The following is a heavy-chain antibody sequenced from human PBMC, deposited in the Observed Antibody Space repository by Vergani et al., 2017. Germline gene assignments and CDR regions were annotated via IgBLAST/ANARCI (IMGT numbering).Heavy chain of an antibody. CDR3: AIDRVDYGDYYYYGMDV. V-gene: IGHV3-7*01. J-gene: IGHJ6*02. CDR2: IKQDGSEK. CDR1: GFTFSSYW. Sequence: EVQLVESGGGLVQPGGSLRLSCAASGFTFSSYWMSWVRQAPGKGLEWVANIKQDGSEKDYVDSVKGRFTISRDNAKNSLYLQMNSLRAEDTAVYYCAIDRVDYGDYYYYGMDVWGQGTTVTVSS. D-gene: IGHD4-17*01.